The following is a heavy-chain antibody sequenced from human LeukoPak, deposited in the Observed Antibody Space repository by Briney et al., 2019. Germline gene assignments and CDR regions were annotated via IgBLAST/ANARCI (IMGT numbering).Heavy chain of an antibody. J-gene: IGHJ4*01. CDR1: GDSISTFY. CDR3: ARRGTDNYFDS. CDR2: IYYGASD. V-gene: IGHV4-59*08. Sequence: SETLSLTCTVSGDSISTFYWSWIRQPPGEGLEWIGYIYYGASDNYNPSLKSRVTISLDRTKNRFSLKLTSVTAADTAVYYCARRGTDNYFDSWGHGTLVTVSS.